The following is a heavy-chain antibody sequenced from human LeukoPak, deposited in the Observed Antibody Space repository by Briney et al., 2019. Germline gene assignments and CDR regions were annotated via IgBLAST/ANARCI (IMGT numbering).Heavy chain of an antibody. CDR2: IYRSGSS. CDR1: GGSISSGSYY. J-gene: IGHJ6*03. D-gene: IGHD5-24*01. Sequence: SQTLSLTCTVSGGSISSGSYYWNWIRQPAGKGLEWIGRIYRSGSSNYNPSLKSRVTVSVDTSKNHYSLKLSSVTAADTAVYYCARGGEATNYYYYTDVWGKGTTVTISS. CDR3: ARGGEATNYYYYTDV. V-gene: IGHV4-61*02.